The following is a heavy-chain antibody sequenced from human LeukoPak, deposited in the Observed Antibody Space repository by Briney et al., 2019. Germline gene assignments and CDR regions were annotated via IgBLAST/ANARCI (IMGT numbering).Heavy chain of an antibody. CDR2: ITSGGGVI. Sequence: GGSLRLSCVASGFTFETYHMNWVRQAPGKGLEWLSGITSGGGVIYYADSVKGRFTISRDDATNSVFLQMSGMTVADTAVYYCARKRLADLGDDTSFGGTPFDSWGQGTLVIVSS. D-gene: IGHD3-16*01. V-gene: IGHV3-48*03. J-gene: IGHJ4*02. CDR3: ARKRLADLGDDTSFGGTPFDS. CDR1: GFTFETYH.